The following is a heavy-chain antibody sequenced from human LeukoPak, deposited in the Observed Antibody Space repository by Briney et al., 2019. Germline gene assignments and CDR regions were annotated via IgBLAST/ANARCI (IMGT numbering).Heavy chain of an antibody. V-gene: IGHV4-59*02. D-gene: IGHD3-10*01. J-gene: IGHJ4*02. Sequence: SETLSLTCSVSGGSVSSYYWSWVRQTPGKGLEWIGYISHTETTDYGPSLRSRVTISVDTSKNQFSLKLSSVTAADTAVYYCAREDGELSMGYWGQGTLVTVSS. CDR3: AREDGELSMGY. CDR2: ISHTETT. CDR1: GGSVSSYY.